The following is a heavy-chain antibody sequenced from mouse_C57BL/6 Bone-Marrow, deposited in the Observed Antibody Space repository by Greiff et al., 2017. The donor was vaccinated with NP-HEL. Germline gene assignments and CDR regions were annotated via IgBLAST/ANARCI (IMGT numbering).Heavy chain of an antibody. V-gene: IGHV1-52*01. J-gene: IGHJ3*01. CDR1: GYTFTSYW. Sequence: VQLQQPGAELVRPGSSVKLSCKASGYTFTSYWMHWVKQRPIQGLEWIGNIDPSDSETHYNQKFKDKATLTVDKSSSTAYMQLSSLTSEDSAVYYCARSGNYVLFAYWGQGTLVTVSA. CDR2: IDPSDSET. CDR3: ARSGNYVLFAY. D-gene: IGHD2-1*01.